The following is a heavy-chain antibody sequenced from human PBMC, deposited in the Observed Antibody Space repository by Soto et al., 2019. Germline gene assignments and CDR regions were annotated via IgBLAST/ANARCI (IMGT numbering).Heavy chain of an antibody. CDR3: ARDGGRHSGGIDY. D-gene: IGHD1-26*01. CDR1: GGTFSSYS. J-gene: IGHJ4*02. Sequence: QVQLVQSGAEVKKPGSSVKVSCKASGGTFSSYSINWVRQAPGQGLEWMGEIIPIFGTANYAQKFQGRVTVTADESTSTAYMELSSLRSEDTAVYYCARDGGRHSGGIDYWGQGTLVTVPS. V-gene: IGHV1-69*01. CDR2: IIPIFGTA.